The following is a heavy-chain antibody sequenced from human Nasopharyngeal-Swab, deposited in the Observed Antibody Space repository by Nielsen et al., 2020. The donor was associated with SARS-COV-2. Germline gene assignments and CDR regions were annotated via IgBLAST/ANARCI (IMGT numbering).Heavy chain of an antibody. CDR2: FDAEDGGT. CDR3: ATSLPLAADFSFDV. D-gene: IGHD6-13*01. CDR1: GCILSELS. J-gene: IGHJ4*01. Sequence: ASVKVSCKVSGCILSELSMHWGRQAPGKGLVWMGGFDAEDGGTIYAQKFQGRVTITEDTSTDTAYMELSSLRSEDAAVYYCATSLPLAADFSFDVWGQGTLVTVSS. V-gene: IGHV1-24*01.